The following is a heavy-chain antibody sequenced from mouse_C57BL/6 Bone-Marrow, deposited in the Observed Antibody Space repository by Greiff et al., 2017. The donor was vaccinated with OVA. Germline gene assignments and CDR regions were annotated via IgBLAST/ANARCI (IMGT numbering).Heavy chain of an antibody. Sequence: QVQLQQSGAELARPGASVKLSCKASGYTFTSYGISWVKQRTGQGLEWIGEIYPRSGNTYYNEKFKGKATLTADKSSSTAYMELRSLTSEDSAVYYCARGLRPHWYFDVWGTGTTVTVSS. J-gene: IGHJ1*03. D-gene: IGHD1-2*01. V-gene: IGHV1-81*01. CDR3: ARGLRPHWYFDV. CDR1: GYTFTSYG. CDR2: IYPRSGNT.